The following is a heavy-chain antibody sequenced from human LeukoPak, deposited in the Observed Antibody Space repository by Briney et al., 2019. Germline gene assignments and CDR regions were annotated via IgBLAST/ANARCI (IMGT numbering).Heavy chain of an antibody. Sequence: PGGSLRLSCAASGFTFSSYWMSWVRQAPGKGLEWVANIKQDGSEKYYVDSVKGRFTISRDNAKNSLYLQMNSLRAEDTAVYYCAREYYYDSSGYYYGSGHYWYGMDVWGQGTTVTVSS. D-gene: IGHD3-22*01. CDR1: GFTFSSYW. CDR3: AREYYYDSSGYYYGSGHYWYGMDV. CDR2: IKQDGSEK. J-gene: IGHJ6*02. V-gene: IGHV3-7*01.